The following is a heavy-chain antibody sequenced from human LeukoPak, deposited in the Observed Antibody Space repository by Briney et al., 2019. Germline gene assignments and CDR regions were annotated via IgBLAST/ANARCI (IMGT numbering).Heavy chain of an antibody. CDR1: GGTFSGSF. V-gene: IGHV4-34*11. CDR3: ARERYRYYQHAFYI. J-gene: IGHJ3*02. CDR2: IYHSGGT. D-gene: IGHD3-16*02. Sequence: PSETLCLTCADYGGTFSGSFLSWIRQPPGKGLEWIGYIYHSGGTNYNPSLKSRVTITVDTSTNQFSLNMNSVTAADTAVYYYARERYRYYQHAFYIWGHRTKV.